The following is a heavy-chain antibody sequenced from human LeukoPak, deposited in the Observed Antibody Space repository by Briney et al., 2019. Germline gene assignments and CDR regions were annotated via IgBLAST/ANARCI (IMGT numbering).Heavy chain of an antibody. Sequence: GGSLRLSCAASGFTFSSYAISWVRQAPGQGLEWMGRIIPILAIADYAQKFQGRVTITADKSTSTAYTELSSLRSEDTAVYYCARAHYDVLTGYLPGIDYWGQGTLVTVSS. CDR2: IIPILAIA. V-gene: IGHV1-69*04. D-gene: IGHD3-9*01. J-gene: IGHJ4*02. CDR3: ARAHYDVLTGYLPGIDY. CDR1: GFTFSSYA.